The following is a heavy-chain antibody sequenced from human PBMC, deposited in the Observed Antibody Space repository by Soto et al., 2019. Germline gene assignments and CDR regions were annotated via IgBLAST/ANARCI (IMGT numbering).Heavy chain of an antibody. CDR3: ASSTEKVAKGAFDI. Sequence: ASVKVSCKASGYTFTSYGISWVRQAPGQGLEWMGWISAYNGNTNYAQKLQGRVTMTTDTSTSTAYMELRSLRSDDTAVYYCASSTEKVAKGAFDIWGQGTMVTVSS. V-gene: IGHV1-18*01. D-gene: IGHD5-12*01. CDR1: GYTFTSYG. CDR2: ISAYNGNT. J-gene: IGHJ3*02.